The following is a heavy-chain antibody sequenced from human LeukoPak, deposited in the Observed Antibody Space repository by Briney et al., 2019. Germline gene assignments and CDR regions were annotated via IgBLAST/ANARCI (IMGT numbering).Heavy chain of an antibody. V-gene: IGHV4-31*11. J-gene: IGHJ4*02. CDR1: GGSISSGGYY. CDR2: IYYSGST. CDR3: ARETTVTDRAFDY. D-gene: IGHD4-17*01. Sequence: SETLSLTCAVSGGSISSGGYYWSWIRQHPGKGLEWIGYIYYSGSTYYNPSLNSRVTISVDTSKNQLSLKLSSVTAADTAVYYCARETTVTDRAFDYWGQGTLVTVSS.